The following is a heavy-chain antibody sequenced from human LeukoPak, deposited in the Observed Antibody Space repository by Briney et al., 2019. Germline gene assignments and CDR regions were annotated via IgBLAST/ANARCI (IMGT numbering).Heavy chain of an antibody. D-gene: IGHD3-16*02. V-gene: IGHV4-61*08. Sequence: SETLSLTCTVSGGSVNTGGYFWNWIRQSPGKGLGCLGYVYSIGSPNYNPSLRSRVTMSVDTSKNQFSLELSSVTAADTAVYYCASVSVSSAGYHFYYYGMDVWGKGTTVIVSS. CDR1: GGSVNTGGYF. CDR3: ASVSVSSAGYHFYYYGMDV. CDR2: VYSIGSP. J-gene: IGHJ6*04.